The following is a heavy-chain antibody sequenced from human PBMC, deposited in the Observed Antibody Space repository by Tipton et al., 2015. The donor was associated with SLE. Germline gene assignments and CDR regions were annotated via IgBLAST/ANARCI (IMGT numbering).Heavy chain of an antibody. J-gene: IGHJ3*02. CDR3: ARTSSGGAFDI. Sequence: SLRLSCAASGFTFSSSCMHWVRQRPGKGLVCVSRINSDGSSTTYADPVKGRFTISRDNAKNTLYLQMNSLRAEDTAVYYCARTSSGGAFDIWGQGTMVTVSS. CDR2: INSDGSST. CDR1: GFTFSSSC. V-gene: IGHV3-74*01. D-gene: IGHD2-2*01.